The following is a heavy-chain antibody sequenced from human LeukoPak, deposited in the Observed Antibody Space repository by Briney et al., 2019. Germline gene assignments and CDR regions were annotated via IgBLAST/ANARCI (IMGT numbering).Heavy chain of an antibody. D-gene: IGHD6-19*01. CDR1: GDSVSSNSAV. CDR3: AREAVAGWIDY. Sequence: QTLSLTCAISGDSVSSNSAVWSWIRQSPSRGLEWLGRTYYRSKWYNDYAISLKSRITINPDTSKNQFSLHLNSVTPEDTAVYYCAREAVAGWIDYWGQGTLVTVSS. CDR2: TYYRSKWYN. J-gene: IGHJ4*02. V-gene: IGHV6-1*01.